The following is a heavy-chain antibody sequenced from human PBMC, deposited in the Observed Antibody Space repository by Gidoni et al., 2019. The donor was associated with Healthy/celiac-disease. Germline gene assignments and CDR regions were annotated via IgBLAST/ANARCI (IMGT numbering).Heavy chain of an antibody. J-gene: IGHJ4*02. Sequence: EVQLLESGGGLVQPGGSLRLSCAASGFTFSSYAMSWVRQAPGKGLEWVSAISGSGGSTYYADSVKGRFTISRDNSKNTLYLQMNSLRAEDTAVYYCAKDPAIKQWLVPDGDVGIDYWGQGTLVTVSS. CDR1: GFTFSSYA. V-gene: IGHV3-23*01. D-gene: IGHD6-19*01. CDR3: AKDPAIKQWLVPDGDVGIDY. CDR2: ISGSGGST.